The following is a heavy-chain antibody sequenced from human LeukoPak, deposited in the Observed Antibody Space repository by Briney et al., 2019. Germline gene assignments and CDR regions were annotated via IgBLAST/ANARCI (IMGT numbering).Heavy chain of an antibody. CDR3: ARQADTAMLIWSFTDY. Sequence: GGSLRLSCAASGLTVSSNCMSWVRQAPGKGLEWVSSISSSSSYIYYADSVKGRFTISRDNAKNSLYLQMNSLRAEDTALYYCARQADTAMLIWSFTDYWGQGTLVTVSS. J-gene: IGHJ4*02. CDR1: GLTVSSNC. V-gene: IGHV3-21*01. D-gene: IGHD5-18*01. CDR2: ISSSSSYI.